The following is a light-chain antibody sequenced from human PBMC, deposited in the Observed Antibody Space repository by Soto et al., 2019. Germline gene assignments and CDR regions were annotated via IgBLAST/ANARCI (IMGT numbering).Light chain of an antibody. CDR1: QTISSW. CDR3: QQYNSYWT. V-gene: IGKV1-5*01. J-gene: IGKJ1*01. Sequence: DIQMTQSPFTLSASVGDRVTITCRASQTISSWLAWYQQIPGKAPKLLIYDASSLESGVPSRFSGRGSGTEFTLTISSLQPDDFATYYCQQYNSYWTFGQGTKVDI. CDR2: DAS.